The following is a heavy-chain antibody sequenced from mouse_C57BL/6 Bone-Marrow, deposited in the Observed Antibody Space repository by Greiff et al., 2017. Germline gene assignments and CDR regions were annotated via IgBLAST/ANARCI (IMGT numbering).Heavy chain of an antibody. V-gene: IGHV1-82*01. CDR2: IYPGDGAT. CDR1: GYAFSSSW. CDR3: ARIGFAY. Sequence: QVQLQQSGPELVKPGASVKISCKASGYAFSSSWMNWVKQRPGKGLEWIGRIYPGDGATNYNGKFKGKATLTADKSSSTAYMQLSSLTSEDSAVYFCARIGFAYWGQGTLVTVSA. J-gene: IGHJ3*01.